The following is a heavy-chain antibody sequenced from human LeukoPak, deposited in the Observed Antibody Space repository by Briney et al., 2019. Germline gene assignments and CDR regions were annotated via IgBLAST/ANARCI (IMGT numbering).Heavy chain of an antibody. Sequence: SETLSLTCAVYGVSFSGYYWSWIRERPGKGLEWIGEINHSRSTNHSPSLKTSDTISVDTSKHQFSLTLNSVTAADSPVFFCAIPGYRRSNDAFDIWGEEPMVTVSS. V-gene: IGHV4-34*01. CDR1: GVSFSGYY. D-gene: IGHD6-13*01. CDR2: INHSRST. CDR3: AIPGYRRSNDAFDI. J-gene: IGHJ3*02.